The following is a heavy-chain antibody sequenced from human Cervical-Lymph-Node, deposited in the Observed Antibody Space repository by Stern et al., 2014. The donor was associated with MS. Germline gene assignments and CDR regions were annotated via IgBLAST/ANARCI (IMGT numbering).Heavy chain of an antibody. CDR3: VRSDRLWGSFDY. CDR2: IHYSGST. V-gene: IGHV4-31*03. J-gene: IGHJ4*02. CDR1: GGSVSSGRYY. D-gene: IGHD3-16*01. Sequence: QVQLQESGPGLVKPSQTLSLTCTVSGGSVSSGRYYWSWIRQHPGKGLEWIGYIHYSGSTYYHPSLQSRVTISVDTSKKQFSLKLTSVSAADTALYYCVRSDRLWGSFDYWGQGTLVTVSS.